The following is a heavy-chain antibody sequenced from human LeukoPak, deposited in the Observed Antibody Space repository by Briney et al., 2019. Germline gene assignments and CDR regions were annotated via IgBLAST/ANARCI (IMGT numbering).Heavy chain of an antibody. CDR1: GGSISSSSYY. Sequence: SETLFLTCTVSGGSISSSSYYWGWIRQPPGKGLEWIGSIYYSGSTYYNPSLKSRVTISVDTSKNQFSLKLSSVTAADTAVYYCARDYGDSIGAYYYYGMDVWGQGTTVTVSS. J-gene: IGHJ6*02. V-gene: IGHV4-39*02. CDR2: IYYSGST. D-gene: IGHD4-17*01. CDR3: ARDYGDSIGAYYYYGMDV.